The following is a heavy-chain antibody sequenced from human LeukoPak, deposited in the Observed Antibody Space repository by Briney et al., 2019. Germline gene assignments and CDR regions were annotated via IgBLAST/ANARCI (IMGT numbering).Heavy chain of an antibody. CDR3: AITTNYGSGSRTYYGMDV. Sequence: ASVKVSRKASGYTFTSYYMHWVRQAPGQGLEWMGIINPSGGSTSYAQKFQGRVTMTRDTSTSTVYMELSSLRSEDTAVYYCAITTNYGSGSRTYYGMDVWGQGTTVTVSS. J-gene: IGHJ6*02. CDR2: INPSGGST. V-gene: IGHV1-46*03. D-gene: IGHD3-10*01. CDR1: GYTFTSYY.